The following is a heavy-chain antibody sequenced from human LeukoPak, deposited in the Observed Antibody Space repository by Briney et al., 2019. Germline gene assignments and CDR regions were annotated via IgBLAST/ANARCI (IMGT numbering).Heavy chain of an antibody. V-gene: IGHV4-39*01. CDR1: GGPLTRSLSY. D-gene: IGHD5-12*01. J-gene: IGHJ4*02. Sequence: KPSETLSLTCTVSGGPLTRSLSYWGWIRRPPGKGLEWNGNIYYTGSTDYSPSFESRAAMSVDTSKNQFSLQLRSVTAADTAVYYCARLNSGYEDYYFDDWGQGTLVTVSS. CDR3: ARLNSGYEDYYFDD. CDR2: IYYTGST.